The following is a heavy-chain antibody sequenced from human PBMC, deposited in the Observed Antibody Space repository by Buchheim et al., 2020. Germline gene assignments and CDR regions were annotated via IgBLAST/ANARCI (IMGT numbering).Heavy chain of an antibody. CDR1: GFTFSNAW. J-gene: IGHJ4*02. Sequence: EVQLVESGGGLVKPGGSLRLSCAASGFTFSNAWMNWVRQAPGKGLEWVGRINSKTAGGTTEDGETGKGRFTISRDDSKNTVYLQMNSLKTEDTAVYYCSTGNPAGTYWGQGTL. CDR3: STGNPAGTY. D-gene: IGHD6-13*01. CDR2: INSKTAGGTT. V-gene: IGHV3-15*07.